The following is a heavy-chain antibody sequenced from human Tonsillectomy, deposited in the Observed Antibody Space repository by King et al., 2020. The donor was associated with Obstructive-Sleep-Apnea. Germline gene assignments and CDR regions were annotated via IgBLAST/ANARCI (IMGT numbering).Heavy chain of an antibody. V-gene: IGHV1-8*01. Sequence: QLVQSGAEMKKPGASVKVSCKASGYTFTSYDISWVRQATGQGLEWMGWMNPNSGNTGYVQKFQGRVTLTRDTSISTAYMELSSLRSEDTAVYYCARLYTSGWEGYYFDYWGQGTLVTVSS. CDR1: GYTFTSYD. D-gene: IGHD6-19*01. J-gene: IGHJ4*02. CDR2: MNPNSGNT. CDR3: ARLYTSGWEGYYFDY.